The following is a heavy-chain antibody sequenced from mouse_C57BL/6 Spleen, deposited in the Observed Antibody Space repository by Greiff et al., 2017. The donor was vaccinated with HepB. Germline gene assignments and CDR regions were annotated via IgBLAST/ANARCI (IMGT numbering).Heavy chain of an antibody. CDR1: GFTFSDYG. CDR2: ISSGSSTI. CDR3: ARRYYGSSYWYFDV. J-gene: IGHJ1*03. D-gene: IGHD1-1*01. V-gene: IGHV5-17*01. Sequence: EVKLVDSGGGLVKPGGSLKLSCAASGFTFSDYGMHWVRQAPEKGLEWVAYISSGSSTIYYADTVKGRFTISRDNAKNTLFLQMTSLRSEDTAMYYCARRYYGSSYWYFDVWGTGTTVTVSS.